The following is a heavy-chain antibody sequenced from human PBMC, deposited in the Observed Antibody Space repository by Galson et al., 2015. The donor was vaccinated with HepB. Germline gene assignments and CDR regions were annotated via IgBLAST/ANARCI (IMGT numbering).Heavy chain of an antibody. CDR3: ARDGVDGFDY. D-gene: IGHD2-8*01. CDR2: IYTSGSS. J-gene: IGHJ4*02. V-gene: IGHV4-4*07. CDR1: GGSISSYH. Sequence: ETLSLTCTVSGGSISSYHWSWIRQPAGKGLEWIGRIYTSGSSKYNPSLKSRVTMSEDTSKNQFSLKLSSVTAADTAAYYCARDGVDGFDYWGQGTLVTVSS.